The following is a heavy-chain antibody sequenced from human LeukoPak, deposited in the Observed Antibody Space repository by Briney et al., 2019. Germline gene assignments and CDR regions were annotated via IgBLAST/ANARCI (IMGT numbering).Heavy chain of an antibody. Sequence: PSQTLSLTCTVSGGSISSGSYYWSWIRQPAGKGLEWIGRIYTSGSTNYNPSLKSRVTISVDTSKNQFSLKLSSVTAADTAVYYCARGRGIQLSARWFDPWGQGTLVTVSS. CDR3: ARGRGIQLSARWFDP. CDR2: IYTSGST. J-gene: IGHJ5*02. CDR1: GGSISSGSYY. V-gene: IGHV4-61*02. D-gene: IGHD5-18*01.